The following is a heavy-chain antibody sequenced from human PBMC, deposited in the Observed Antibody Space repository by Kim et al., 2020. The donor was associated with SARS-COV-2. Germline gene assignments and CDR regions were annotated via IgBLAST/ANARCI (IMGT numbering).Heavy chain of an antibody. J-gene: IGHJ4*02. D-gene: IGHD3-10*01. Sequence: GGSLRLSCAGSGFTFSDAWMSWVRQAPGNGLEWVGRIKSKTDGGTTDYAAPVTGRFTISRDNSKNTLYLQMSSLKTGDTAVYYCTTVVSGSSPDFDYWGQGTLVTVSS. CDR2: IKSKTDGGTT. CDR3: TTVVSGSSPDFDY. CDR1: GFTFSDAW. V-gene: IGHV3-15*01.